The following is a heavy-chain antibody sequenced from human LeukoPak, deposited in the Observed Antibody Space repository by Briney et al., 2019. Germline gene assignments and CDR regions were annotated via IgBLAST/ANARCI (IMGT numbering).Heavy chain of an antibody. CDR1: GFTFDDYA. CDR2: ISWNSGSI. Sequence: GRSLRLSCAASGFTFDDYAMHWVRQAPGKGLEWVSGISWNSGSIGYADSVKGRFTISRDNAKNSLYLQMNSLRAEDMALYYCAKDTGSSGWYGEGYFDYWGQGTLVTVSS. V-gene: IGHV3-9*03. D-gene: IGHD6-19*01. CDR3: AKDTGSSGWYGEGYFDY. J-gene: IGHJ4*02.